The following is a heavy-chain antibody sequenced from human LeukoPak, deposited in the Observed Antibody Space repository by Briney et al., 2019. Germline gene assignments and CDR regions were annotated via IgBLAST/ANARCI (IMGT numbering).Heavy chain of an antibody. CDR1: GYTFTSYG. D-gene: IGHD2-15*01. V-gene: IGHV1-18*01. Sequence: ASVKVSCKASGYTFTSYGISWVRQAPGQGLEWMGWISAYNGNTNYAQKLQGRVTMTTDTSTSTAYMELRSLRSDGTAVYYCARIINCSGGSCYSSWFDPWGQGTLVTVSS. CDR3: ARIINCSGGSCYSSWFDP. CDR2: ISAYNGNT. J-gene: IGHJ5*02.